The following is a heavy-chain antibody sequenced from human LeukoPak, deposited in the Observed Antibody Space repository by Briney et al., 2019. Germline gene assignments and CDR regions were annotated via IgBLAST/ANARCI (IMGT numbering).Heavy chain of an antibody. D-gene: IGHD2-2*02. CDR3: AKDLFYCSSTSCYTGFDY. Sequence: GRSLRLSCAASGFTFSSYAMHWVRQAPGKGLEWVAVISYDGSNKYYADSVKGRFTISRDNSKNTLYLQMNSLRAEDTAVYYCAKDLFYCSSTSCYTGFDYWGQGTLVTVSS. V-gene: IGHV3-30-3*01. CDR2: ISYDGSNK. CDR1: GFTFSSYA. J-gene: IGHJ4*02.